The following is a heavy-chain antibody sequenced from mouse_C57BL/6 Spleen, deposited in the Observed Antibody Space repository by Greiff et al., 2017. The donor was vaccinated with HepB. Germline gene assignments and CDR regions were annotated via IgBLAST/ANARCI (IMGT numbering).Heavy chain of an antibody. CDR2: IYPGDGDT. Sequence: QVHVKQSGAELVKPGASVKISCKASGYAFSSYWMNWVKQRPGKGLEWIGQIYPGDGDTNYNGKFKGKATLTADKSSSTAYMQLSSLTSEDSAVYFCARWRDGGAWFAYWGQGTLVTVSA. J-gene: IGHJ3*01. CDR3: ARWRDGGAWFAY. D-gene: IGHD3-3*01. CDR1: GYAFSSYW. V-gene: IGHV1-80*01.